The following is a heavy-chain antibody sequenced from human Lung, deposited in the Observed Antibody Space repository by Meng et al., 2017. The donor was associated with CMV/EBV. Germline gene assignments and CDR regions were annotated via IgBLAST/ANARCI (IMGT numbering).Heavy chain of an antibody. V-gene: IGHV1-18*01. CDR3: ARVEVGITSGDY. J-gene: IGHJ4*02. D-gene: IGHD1-26*01. Sequence: QVTLVLSGAEVKQPGALVKVPCKFPGYTFTNYGITWVRQAPGQGLEWMGWISAYNGNTNYAQTLQGRVTMTTDTSTSTAYMELRSLRSDDTAVYYCARVEVGITSGDYWGQGTLVTVSS. CDR1: GYTFTNYG. CDR2: ISAYNGNT.